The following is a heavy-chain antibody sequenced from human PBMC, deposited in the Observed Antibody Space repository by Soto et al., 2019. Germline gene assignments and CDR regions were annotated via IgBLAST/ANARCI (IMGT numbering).Heavy chain of an antibody. CDR2: IKQDGSEK. CDR1: GFPFSSYW. CDR3: ARHERGYSYGYLFDY. V-gene: IGHV3-7*01. Sequence: PGGSLRLSCAASGFPFSSYWMSWVRQAPGKGLEWVANIKQDGSEKYYVDSVKGRFTISRDNAKNSLYLQMNSLRAEDTAVYYCARHERGYSYGYLFDYWGQGTLVTVSS. J-gene: IGHJ4*02. D-gene: IGHD5-18*01.